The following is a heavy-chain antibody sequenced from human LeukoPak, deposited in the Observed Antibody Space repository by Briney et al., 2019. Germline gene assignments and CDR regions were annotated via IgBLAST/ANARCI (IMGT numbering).Heavy chain of an antibody. CDR3: AIDLWNFYDDSGYHRDFDS. CDR2: SGTYGGDT. J-gene: IGHJ5*01. V-gene: IGHV1-18*01. Sequence: ASVKVSCKATSRISFVRQAPGQGLEWTGWSGTYGGDTYYAQKFQGRITVTTDTSTSTVYMELRNLRSDDTAVYYCAIDLWNFYDDSGYHRDFDSWGQGTLVTVS. CDR1: TSR. D-gene: IGHD3-22*01.